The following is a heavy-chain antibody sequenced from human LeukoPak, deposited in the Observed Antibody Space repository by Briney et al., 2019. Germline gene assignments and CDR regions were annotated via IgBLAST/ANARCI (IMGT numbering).Heavy chain of an antibody. J-gene: IGHJ4*02. CDR3: ARDLGGGYFDY. Sequence: PGGSLRLSCAASGFTVSSNYMSWVRQAPGKGLEWVSVIHSGGSTYYADSVKGRFTISRDNSKNTLYLQMNSLRAEDTAVYYCARDLGGGYFDYWGQGTLVTVSS. CDR2: IHSGGST. D-gene: IGHD3-16*01. CDR1: GFTVSSNY. V-gene: IGHV3-53*01.